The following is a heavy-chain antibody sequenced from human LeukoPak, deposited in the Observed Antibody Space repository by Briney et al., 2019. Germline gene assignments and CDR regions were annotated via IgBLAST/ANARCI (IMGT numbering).Heavy chain of an antibody. CDR3: ARRMADYYYYYMDV. D-gene: IGHD2-8*01. CDR1: GFTFSSYE. Sequence: PGGSLRLFCAASGFTFSSYEMNWVRQAPGKGLEWVSYITGSGSTIYYADSVEGRFTISRDNAKNSLYLQMNSLRAEDTAVYYCARRMADYYYYYMDVWGKGTTVTISS. V-gene: IGHV3-48*03. CDR2: ITGSGSTI. J-gene: IGHJ6*03.